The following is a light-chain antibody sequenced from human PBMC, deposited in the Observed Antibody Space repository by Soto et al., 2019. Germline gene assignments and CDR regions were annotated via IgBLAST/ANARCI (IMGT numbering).Light chain of an antibody. Sequence: DIQMTQSPSSLSASVGDRVTITCRASQAITNDLSWYQQKPGEPPKRLIYAASTLRSGVPSRFSSSGSGTEFTLTISSLQPEDFATYFCLQHNSYPRTFGQGTKVEIK. V-gene: IGKV1-17*01. CDR2: AAS. CDR1: QAITND. CDR3: LQHNSYPRT. J-gene: IGKJ1*01.